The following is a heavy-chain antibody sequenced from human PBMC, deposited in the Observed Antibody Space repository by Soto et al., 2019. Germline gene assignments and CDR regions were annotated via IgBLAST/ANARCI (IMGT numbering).Heavy chain of an antibody. CDR1: GYTFTGYY. CDR3: ARVRVAAASDSYYGMDV. D-gene: IGHD3-10*01. CDR2: INPNSGGT. J-gene: IGHJ6*02. V-gene: IGHV1-2*04. Sequence: ASVKVSCKASGYTFTGYYMHWVRQAPGQGLEWMGWINPNSGGTNYAQKFQGWVTMTRDTSISTAYMELSRLRSDDTAVYYCARVRVAAASDSYYGMDVWGQGTTVTVSS.